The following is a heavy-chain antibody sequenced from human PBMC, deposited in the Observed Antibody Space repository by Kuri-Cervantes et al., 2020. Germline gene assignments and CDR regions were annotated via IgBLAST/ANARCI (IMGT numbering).Heavy chain of an antibody. Sequence: SVKVSCKASGGTFSSYDISWVRQAPGQGLEWMGGIIPIFGTANYAQKFQGRVTITTDESTSTAYMELSSLRSEDTAVYYCARDFPKRNYYDSSGYSLWGQGTLGTVSS. CDR2: IIPIFGTA. D-gene: IGHD3-22*01. CDR3: ARDFPKRNYYDSSGYSL. J-gene: IGHJ4*02. CDR1: GGTFSSYD. V-gene: IGHV1-69*05.